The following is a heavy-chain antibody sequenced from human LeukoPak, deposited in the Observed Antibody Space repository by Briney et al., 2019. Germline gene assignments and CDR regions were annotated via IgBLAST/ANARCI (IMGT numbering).Heavy chain of an antibody. V-gene: IGHV4-34*01. J-gene: IGHJ4*02. CDR3: ARAPGGHYDFWSGLYYFDY. D-gene: IGHD3-3*01. CDR1: GGSFSGYY. CDR2: IYYSGST. Sequence: PSETLSLTCAVYGGSFSGYYWSWIRQPPGKGLEWIGSIYYSGSTYYNPSLKSRVTISVDTSKNQFSLKLSSVTAADTAVYYCARAPGGHYDFWSGLYYFDYWGQRTLVTVSS.